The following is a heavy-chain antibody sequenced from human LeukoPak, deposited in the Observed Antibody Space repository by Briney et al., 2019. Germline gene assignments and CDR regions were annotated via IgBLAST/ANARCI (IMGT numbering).Heavy chain of an antibody. D-gene: IGHD6-19*01. Sequence: GESLQISCQGSGYSFTSYWIGWVRQLPGKGLEWMGIIYPGDSDTRYSPSFQGQVTISADKSISTAYLQWSSLKASDTAMYYCATYSSGWYSDYWGQGTLVTVSS. CDR2: IYPGDSDT. CDR3: ATYSSGWYSDY. J-gene: IGHJ4*02. V-gene: IGHV5-51*01. CDR1: GYSFTSYW.